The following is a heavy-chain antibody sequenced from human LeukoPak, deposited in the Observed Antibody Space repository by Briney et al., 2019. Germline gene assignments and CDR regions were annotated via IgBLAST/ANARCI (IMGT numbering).Heavy chain of an antibody. CDR2: ISDSGGTT. V-gene: IGHV3-23*01. CDR1: GLTFSIYA. Sequence: PGGSLRLSCAASGLTFSIYAMSWVRQAPGKGLEWVSAISDSGGTTYYADSVKGRFTISRDNSKNTLYLQMNSLRADDTAVYYCAKGRALEVVAAFNYWGQGIVVTVSS. J-gene: IGHJ4*02. D-gene: IGHD2-15*01. CDR3: AKGRALEVVAAFNY.